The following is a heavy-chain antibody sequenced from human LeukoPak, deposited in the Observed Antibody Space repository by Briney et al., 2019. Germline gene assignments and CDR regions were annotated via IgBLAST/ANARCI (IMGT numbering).Heavy chain of an antibody. J-gene: IGHJ4*02. CDR2: IYYSGST. CDR1: GGSISSYY. Sequence: SETLSLTCTVSGGSISSYYWSWIRQPPGKGLEWIGYIYYSGSTNYNPSLKSRVTISVDTSKNQFSLKLSSVTAADTAVYYCASLDGGDGYNHFDYWGQGTLVTVSS. D-gene: IGHD5-24*01. CDR3: ASLDGGDGYNHFDY. V-gene: IGHV4-59*01.